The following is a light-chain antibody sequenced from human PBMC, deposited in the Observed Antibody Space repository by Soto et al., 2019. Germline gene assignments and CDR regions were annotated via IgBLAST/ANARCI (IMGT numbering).Light chain of an antibody. CDR3: QQRSNWPLL. V-gene: IGKV3-11*01. CDR1: QSVSGY. CDR2: DAS. Sequence: EIVLTQSPATLSLSPGERATLSCRASQSVSGYLAWYQQKPGQAPRLLIYDASNRATGIPARFSGSGSGTEFTLTISSLEPEDFEVYYCQQRSNWPLLFGPGTKVDIK. J-gene: IGKJ3*01.